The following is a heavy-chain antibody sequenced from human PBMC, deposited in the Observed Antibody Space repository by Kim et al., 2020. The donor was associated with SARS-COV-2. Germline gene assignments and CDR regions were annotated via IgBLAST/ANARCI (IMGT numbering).Heavy chain of an antibody. Sequence: SETLSLTCTVSGGSISSSSYYWGWIRQPPGKGLEWIGSNYYSGSTYYNPSLKSRVTISVDTSKNQFSLKLSSVTAADTAVYYCARGSTVVALDYWGQGTLVTVSS. J-gene: IGHJ4*02. D-gene: IGHD2-15*01. CDR2: NYYSGST. CDR3: ARGSTVVALDY. V-gene: IGHV4-39*07. CDR1: GGSISSSSYY.